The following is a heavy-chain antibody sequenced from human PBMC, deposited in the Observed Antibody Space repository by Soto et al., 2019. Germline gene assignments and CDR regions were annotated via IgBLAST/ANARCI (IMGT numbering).Heavy chain of an antibody. J-gene: IGHJ3*02. Sequence: EVQLVESGGGLVKPGGSLRLFCPASGFTFSSYSMNWVRQAPGKGLEWVSSISSSSSYIYYADSVKGRFTISRDNAKHSLYLQMNSLRAEDTAMYYCASAQGSGYPGDGAFDIWGQGTMVTVSS. CDR1: GFTFSSYS. V-gene: IGHV3-21*01. D-gene: IGHD5-12*01. CDR3: ASAQGSGYPGDGAFDI. CDR2: ISSSSSYI.